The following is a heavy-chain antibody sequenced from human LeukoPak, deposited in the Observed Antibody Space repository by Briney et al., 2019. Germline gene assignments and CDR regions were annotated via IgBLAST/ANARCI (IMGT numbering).Heavy chain of an antibody. D-gene: IGHD6-13*01. V-gene: IGHV3-74*01. CDR2: INSVGSST. CDR3: ARDRGSSCLDV. CDR1: GFTFSSYW. J-gene: IGHJ6*04. Sequence: GGSLRLSCAASGFTFSSYWMHWVRQAPGKGLVWVSRINSVGSSTSYADSVKGRFTISRDNAKNTPYLQMNSLRAEDTAVYYCARDRGSSCLDVWGKGTTVTVSS.